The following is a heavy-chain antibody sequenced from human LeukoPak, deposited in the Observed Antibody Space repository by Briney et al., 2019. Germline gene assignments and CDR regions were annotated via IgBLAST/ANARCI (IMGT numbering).Heavy chain of an antibody. J-gene: IGHJ4*02. CDR3: ARDGALPFDY. V-gene: IGHV3-48*03. CDR2: ISSSGTTI. CDR1: GFIFSSYE. Sequence: GGPLRLSCAASGFIFSSYEMNWVRQAPGKGLEWVSYISSSGTTIYYADSVKGRFTIYRDNAKNSLYLQMNSLRAEDTAVYYCARDGALPFDYWGQGTLVTVSS.